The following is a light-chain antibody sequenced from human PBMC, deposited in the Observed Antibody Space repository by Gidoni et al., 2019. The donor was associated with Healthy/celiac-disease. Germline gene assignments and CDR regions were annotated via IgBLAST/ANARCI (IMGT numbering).Light chain of an antibody. Sequence: QSALTQPASVSGSPGQSITISCTGTRSDVGGYNYFSWYKQTPGKTPKTMIYDVSNRPSGVSNRFSGSKSGNTASLTISGLQAEDEADYYCSSYTSSSTLNWVFGGGTKLTVL. J-gene: IGLJ3*02. CDR1: RSDVGGYNY. CDR2: DVS. V-gene: IGLV2-14*01. CDR3: SSYTSSSTLNWV.